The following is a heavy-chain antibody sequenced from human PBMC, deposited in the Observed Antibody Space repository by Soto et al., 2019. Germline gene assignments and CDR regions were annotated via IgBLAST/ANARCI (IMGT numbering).Heavy chain of an antibody. J-gene: IGHJ4*02. CDR1: GGSISSSHYY. Sequence: SETLSLTCTVSGGSISSSHYYWGWFRQPPGKGLEWIGSIYFGGSTSYNPSLKSRVTISADASEKQFSLKLSSVTAADTAMYYCARSYSYGSSGYYYLDYWGQGSLVTVSS. CDR3: ARSYSYGSSGYYYLDY. CDR2: IYFGGST. V-gene: IGHV4-39*01. D-gene: IGHD3-22*01.